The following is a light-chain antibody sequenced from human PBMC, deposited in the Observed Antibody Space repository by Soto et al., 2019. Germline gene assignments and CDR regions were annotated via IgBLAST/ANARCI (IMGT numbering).Light chain of an antibody. CDR2: DAS. CDR1: QSVSIY. Sequence: EIVLTQSPATLPLSPGERATLSCRASQSVSIYLAWYQQKPGQAPRLLIYDASNRATGIPARFSGSGSGTDFTLTISSLEPEDFAVYYCQQRSYWPRTFGQGTKVEIK. CDR3: QQRSYWPRT. J-gene: IGKJ1*01. V-gene: IGKV3-11*01.